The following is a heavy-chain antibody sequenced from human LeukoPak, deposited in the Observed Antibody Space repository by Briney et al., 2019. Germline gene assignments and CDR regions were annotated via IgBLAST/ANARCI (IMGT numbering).Heavy chain of an antibody. CDR1: GFTFSSYA. CDR3: ARDSSGSDY. Sequence: GGSLRLSCAASGFTFSSYAMHWVRQAPGKGLEYVSAISSNGGSTYYANSAKGRFTISRDNSKNTLYLQMGSLRAEDMAVYYCARDSSGSDYWGQGTLVTVSP. V-gene: IGHV3-64*01. CDR2: ISSNGGST. D-gene: IGHD6-19*01. J-gene: IGHJ4*02.